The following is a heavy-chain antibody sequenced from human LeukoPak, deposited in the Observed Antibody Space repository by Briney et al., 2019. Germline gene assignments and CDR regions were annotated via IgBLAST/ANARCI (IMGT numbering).Heavy chain of an antibody. V-gene: IGHV3-53*01. D-gene: IGHD1-20*01. Sequence: GGSLRLSCAASGFTVSSNYMSWVRQAPGKGLEWASVIYSGGSTYYADSVKGRFTISRDNAKNSLYLQMNSLRAEDTAVYYCARMPSQEYNWNDGNYYYYGMDVWGQGTTVTVSS. CDR2: IYSGGST. CDR3: ARMPSQEYNWNDGNYYYYGMDV. CDR1: GFTVSSNY. J-gene: IGHJ6*02.